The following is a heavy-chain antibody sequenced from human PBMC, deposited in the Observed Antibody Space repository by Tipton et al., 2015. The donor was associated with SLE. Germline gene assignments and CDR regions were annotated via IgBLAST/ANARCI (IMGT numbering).Heavy chain of an antibody. CDR1: GGSISSGGYY. CDR3: ARSLAAAGTGYYYYGMDV. J-gene: IGHJ6*02. V-gene: IGHV4-31*02. Sequence: LRLSCTVSGGSISSGGYYWSWIRQHPGKGLEWIGYIYYSGSTYYNPSLKSRVTISVDTSKNQFSLKLSSVTAADTAVYYCARSLAAAGTGYYYYGMDVWGQGTTVTVSS. D-gene: IGHD6-13*01. CDR2: IYYSGST.